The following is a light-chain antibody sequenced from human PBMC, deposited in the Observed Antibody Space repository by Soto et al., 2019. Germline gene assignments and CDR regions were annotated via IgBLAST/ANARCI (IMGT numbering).Light chain of an antibody. CDR2: EVS. J-gene: IGLJ1*01. Sequence: QSALTQPASVSGSPGQSITISCTGTSSDIGTYNYVSWYQQHPGKAPKLMLYEVSNRPSGVSNRFFGSKSGNTASLTISGLQAEDEADHFCNSYTSSSTLYVFGTGTKVTVL. CDR1: SSDIGTYNY. CDR3: NSYTSSSTLYV. V-gene: IGLV2-14*01.